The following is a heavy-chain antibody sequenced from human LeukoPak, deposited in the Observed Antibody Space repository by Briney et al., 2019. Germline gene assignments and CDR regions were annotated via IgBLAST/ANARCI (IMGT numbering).Heavy chain of an antibody. CDR2: IYHSGST. V-gene: IGHV4-38-2*02. J-gene: IGHJ3*02. CDR1: GYSISSGYY. D-gene: IGHD3-3*01. Sequence: SETLSLTCTVSGYSISSGYYWGWIRQPPGKGLEWIGSIYHSGSTYYNPSLKSRVTISVDTSKNQFSLKLSSVTAADTAVYYCARRSGRDLFLEWYAFDIWGQGTMVTVSS. CDR3: ARRSGRDLFLEWYAFDI.